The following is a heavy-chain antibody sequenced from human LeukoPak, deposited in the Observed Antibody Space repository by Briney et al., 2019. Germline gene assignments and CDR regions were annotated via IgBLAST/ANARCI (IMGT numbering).Heavy chain of an antibody. J-gene: IGHJ4*02. CDR2: VYFSGST. CDR3: ARLTIAAARLDYFDY. V-gene: IGHV4-59*01. D-gene: IGHD6-13*01. CDR1: GGSMSSYY. Sequence: PSETLSLTCTVSGGSMSSYYWSWIRQPPGKGPEWIGYVYFSGSTNYNPSLRSRVTISVDTSKNHFSLKLTSVTAADTAVYYCARLTIAAARLDYFDYWGQGTLVTVSS.